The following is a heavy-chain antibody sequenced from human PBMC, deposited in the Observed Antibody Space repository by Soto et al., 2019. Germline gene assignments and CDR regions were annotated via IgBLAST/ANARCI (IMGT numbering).Heavy chain of an antibody. Sequence: GSLILSCAASGFTFSDYYMSLIRQAPGKGLEWVSYISSSGSTIYYADSVKGRFTISRDNAKNSLYLQMNSLRAEDTAVYYCARVYSGYAPCNYWGQGTLVTVSS. CDR2: ISSSGSTI. CDR1: GFTFSDYY. D-gene: IGHD5-12*01. V-gene: IGHV3-11*01. J-gene: IGHJ4*02. CDR3: ARVYSGYAPCNY.